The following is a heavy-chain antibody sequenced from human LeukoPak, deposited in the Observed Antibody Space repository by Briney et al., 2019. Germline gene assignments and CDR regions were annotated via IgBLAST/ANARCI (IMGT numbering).Heavy chain of an antibody. Sequence: GESLKISCKGSGYSFTSYWSGWVRQMPGKGLEWRGIIYTGDSDTRYSPSFQAHVTIAADKSISTAYLQWSSLKASDTAMYYCARPRLQGKGIRYWFDPWGQGTLVTVSS. V-gene: IGHV5-51*01. D-gene: IGHD5-18*01. CDR1: GYSFTSYW. CDR3: ARPRLQGKGIRYWFDP. CDR2: IYTGDSDT. J-gene: IGHJ5*02.